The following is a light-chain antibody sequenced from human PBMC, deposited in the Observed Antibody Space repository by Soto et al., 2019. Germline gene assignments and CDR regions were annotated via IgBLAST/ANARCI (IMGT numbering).Light chain of an antibody. CDR1: QSVSSKY. V-gene: IGKV3-20*01. J-gene: IGKJ2*01. CDR2: GAS. CDR3: QQYGSSLPMYT. Sequence: TVVTQSPGTLSLSPGERATLSCRASQSVSSKYLAWYQQKPGQAPRLLIYGASTRATGIPDRFSGSGSGTDFTLTISRLEPEDFAVYYCQQYGSSLPMYTFGQGTNLEIK.